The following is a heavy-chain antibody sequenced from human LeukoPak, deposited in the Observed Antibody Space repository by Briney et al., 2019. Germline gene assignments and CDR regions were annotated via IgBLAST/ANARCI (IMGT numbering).Heavy chain of an antibody. Sequence: SETLSLTCAVYGVSFSGYYWSWIRQPPGKGLEWIGEINHSGSTNYNPSLKSRVTISVDTSKNQFSLKLSSVTAADTAVYYCARGWYGGSYYDYWGQGTLVTVSS. CDR1: GVSFSGYY. CDR2: INHSGST. CDR3: ARGWYGGSYYDY. J-gene: IGHJ4*02. V-gene: IGHV4-34*01. D-gene: IGHD1-26*01.